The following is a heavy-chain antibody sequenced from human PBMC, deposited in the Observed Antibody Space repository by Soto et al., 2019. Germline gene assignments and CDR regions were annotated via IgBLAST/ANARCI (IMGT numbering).Heavy chain of an antibody. J-gene: IGHJ6*02. CDR3: ARFVRSCSGTTCYTRADV. CDR1: GGSVSRDTHY. CDR2: IYSNGST. V-gene: IGHV4-61*01. Sequence: PSETLSLTCTVSGGSVSRDTHYWSWIRQPPGKRLEWIGLIYSNGSTNYNPSLKSRVTMSVDTSKNQFSLKLRSVIVADTAVYHCARFVRSCSGTTCYTRADVWGQGTTVTVSS. D-gene: IGHD2-2*02.